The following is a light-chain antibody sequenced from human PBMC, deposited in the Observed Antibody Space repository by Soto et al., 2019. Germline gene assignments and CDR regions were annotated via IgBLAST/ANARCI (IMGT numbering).Light chain of an antibody. Sequence: EIVLTQSPGTLSLSPGERATLSCRASQSVSSSCLAWYQQKPGQAPRLLIFGASSRATGIPDRFSGSGSGTDFTLTISSLEPEDFAVYYCQQYGTSPYTFGQGTKLEIK. CDR1: QSVSSSC. J-gene: IGKJ2*01. CDR3: QQYGTSPYT. CDR2: GAS. V-gene: IGKV3-20*01.